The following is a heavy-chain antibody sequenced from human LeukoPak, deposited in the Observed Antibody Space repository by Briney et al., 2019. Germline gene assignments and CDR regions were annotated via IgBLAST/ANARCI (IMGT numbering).Heavy chain of an antibody. CDR1: GFTVSSTY. V-gene: IGHV3-53*01. CDR2: IYSGGNT. Sequence: GGSLRLSCAASGFTVSSTYMSWVRQAPGKGLEWVSLIYSGGNTYYADSVKGRFTISRDNSKNTFYLQMNSLRAEDTAVYYCARGVSYGSGSYIGDPWGQGTLVTVSS. J-gene: IGHJ5*02. CDR3: ARGVSYGSGSYIGDP. D-gene: IGHD3-10*01.